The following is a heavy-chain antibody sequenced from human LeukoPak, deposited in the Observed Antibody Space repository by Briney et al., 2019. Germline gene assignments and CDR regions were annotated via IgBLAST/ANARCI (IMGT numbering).Heavy chain of an antibody. D-gene: IGHD6-13*01. Sequence: PGGSLRLSCAASGFTFSSYSMNWVRQAPGKGLEWVSSISSSSSYIYYADSVKGRFTISRDNAKNSLYLQMNSLRAEDTAVYYCARSASGAAAVTAWFDPWGQGTLVTVSS. CDR3: ARSASGAAAVTAWFDP. J-gene: IGHJ5*02. CDR1: GFTFSSYS. V-gene: IGHV3-21*01. CDR2: ISSSSSYI.